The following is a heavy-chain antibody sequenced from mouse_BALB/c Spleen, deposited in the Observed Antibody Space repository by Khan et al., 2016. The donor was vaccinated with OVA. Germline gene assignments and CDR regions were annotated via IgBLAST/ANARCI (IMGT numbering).Heavy chain of an antibody. J-gene: IGHJ3*01. V-gene: IGHV2-9*02. CDR3: ARSYDYDVGGFAY. D-gene: IGHD2-4*01. CDR2: IWTGGIT. CDR1: GFSLSNYG. Sequence: QVQLKQSGPGLVAPSQSLSITCTVSGFSLSNYGVHWVRQPPGKGLEWLGVIWTGGITNSALMSRLSISKDNSKSQVFLKMNRLQTDDTAIYYGARSYDYDVGGFAYWGQGTLVTVSA.